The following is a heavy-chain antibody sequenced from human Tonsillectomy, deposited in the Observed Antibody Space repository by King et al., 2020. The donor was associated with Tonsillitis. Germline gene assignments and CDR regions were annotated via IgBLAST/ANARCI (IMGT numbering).Heavy chain of an antibody. CDR3: AKDSYGSGTYYNAFDI. J-gene: IGHJ3*02. CDR2: ISGDGGST. Sequence: QLVQSGGGVVQPGGSLRLSCAASGFTFDDYAMHWVRQAPGKGLEWVSLISGDGGSTYYADSVKGRFTISRDKRKNSLFLQMNSLRTEDTALYYCAKDSYGSGTYYNAFDIWGQGTMVTVSS. CDR1: GFTFDDYA. V-gene: IGHV3-43*02. D-gene: IGHD3-10*01.